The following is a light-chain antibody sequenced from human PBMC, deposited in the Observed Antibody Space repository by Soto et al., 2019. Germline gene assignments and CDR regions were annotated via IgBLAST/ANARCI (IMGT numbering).Light chain of an antibody. CDR2: GNS. V-gene: IGLV1-40*01. J-gene: IGLJ2*01. Sequence: QSVLTQPPSVSGAPGQRVTISCTGSSSNIGAGYDVHWYQHLPGTAPKLLIYGNSNRPSGVPDRFSGSKSGTSASLAITGLQAEDEADYYCQSYDSSSVVFGGGTKVTVL. CDR3: QSYDSSSVV. CDR1: SSNIGAGYD.